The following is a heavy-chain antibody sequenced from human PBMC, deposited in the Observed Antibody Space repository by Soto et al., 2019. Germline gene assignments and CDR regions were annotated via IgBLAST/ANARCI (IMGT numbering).Heavy chain of an antibody. V-gene: IGHV4-4*02. CDR1: GGSFTSNNW. CDR2: IYRTGST. Sequence: SETLSLTCAVSGGSFTSNNWWTWVRQPPGQGLEWIGEIYRTGSTNYNPSLKGRITINPDTSKNQISLQLNSVTPEDTAVYYCASCRDIYGAFCAHFDYWGLGILVTVSS. CDR3: ASCRDIYGAFCAHFDY. J-gene: IGHJ4*02. D-gene: IGHD5-12*01.